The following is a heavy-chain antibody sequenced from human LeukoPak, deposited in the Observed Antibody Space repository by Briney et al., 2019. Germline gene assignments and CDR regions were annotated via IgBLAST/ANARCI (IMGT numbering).Heavy chain of an antibody. CDR1: GGSISTYY. J-gene: IGHJ4*02. V-gene: IGHV4-59*08. D-gene: IGHD6-13*01. CDR3: ARISSSSWYYFDY. Sequence: SETLSLTCTVSGGSISTYYWSWIRQPPGKGQECIGYIYYSGSTNYNPSLKSRVTISVDTSKNQFSLKLSSVTAADTAVYYCARISSSSWYYFDYWGQGTLVTVSS. CDR2: IYYSGST.